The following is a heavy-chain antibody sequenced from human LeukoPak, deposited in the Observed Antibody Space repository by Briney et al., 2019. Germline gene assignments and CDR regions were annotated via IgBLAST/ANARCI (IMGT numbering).Heavy chain of an antibody. CDR3: ATEHWGPNS. V-gene: IGHV3-48*03. Sequence: GGSLRLSCAASGFTFSSYEMNWVRQAPGKGLEWVAYISGRGSSIYYLDSVKGRFTISRDNAKNSLFLQMSSLRGEDTALYYCATEHWGPNSWGQGTLVTVSS. CDR2: ISGRGSSI. D-gene: IGHD3-16*01. CDR1: GFTFSSYE. J-gene: IGHJ4*02.